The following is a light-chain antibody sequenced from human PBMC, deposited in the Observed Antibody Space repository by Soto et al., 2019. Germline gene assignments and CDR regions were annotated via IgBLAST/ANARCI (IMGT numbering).Light chain of an antibody. CDR2: AAS. Sequence: DIQMTQSPSSLSASVGDRVTITCRASPSISSYLNWYQQKPGKAPKLLIYAASSLQSGVPSRFSGSGSGTDFTPTISSLQPEDFATYYCQQSYSTPRTFGQGTKV. V-gene: IGKV1-39*01. J-gene: IGKJ1*01. CDR3: QQSYSTPRT. CDR1: PSISSY.